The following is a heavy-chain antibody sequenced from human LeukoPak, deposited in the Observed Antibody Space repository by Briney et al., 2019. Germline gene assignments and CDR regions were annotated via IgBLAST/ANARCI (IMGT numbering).Heavy chain of an antibody. D-gene: IGHD3-16*01. CDR3: AKDVGVAKPTFFDY. Sequence: GGSLRLSCAASGFTFNDYGMHWVRQAPGKGLEWVAFIRYDGSNKYYADSVKGRFTISRDNSKNTLYLQMNSLRAEDTAVYYCAKDVGVAKPTFFDYWGQGTLVTVSS. CDR1: GFTFNDYG. CDR2: IRYDGSNK. V-gene: IGHV3-30*02. J-gene: IGHJ4*02.